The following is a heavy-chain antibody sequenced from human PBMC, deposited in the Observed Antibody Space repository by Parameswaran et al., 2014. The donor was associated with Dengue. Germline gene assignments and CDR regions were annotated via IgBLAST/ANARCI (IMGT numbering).Heavy chain of an antibody. CDR3: ARDGSEWSRDL. CDR2: IPFTGTSM. V-gene: IGHV3-21*01. Sequence: VRQMPGKGLEWVSTIPFTGTSMYYADSVKGRFTISRDNTNNLVYLQMDSLRVEDTAVYYCARDGSEWSRDLWGQGILVTVSS. J-gene: IGHJ5*02. D-gene: IGHD3-3*01.